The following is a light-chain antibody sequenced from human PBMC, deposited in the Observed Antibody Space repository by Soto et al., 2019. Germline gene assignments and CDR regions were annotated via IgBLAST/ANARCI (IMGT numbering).Light chain of an antibody. J-gene: IGKJ4*01. Sequence: DIQMTQSPSSLSAYVGDRVNITCRASQSISYYLNWYQQKPGRAPNLLMYGASSLQSGVPSRFTGSGSGTEFTLTITSLQPGDFATYYCQQTHTTPLTFGGGTKVEIK. CDR3: QQTHTTPLT. V-gene: IGKV1-39*01. CDR2: GAS. CDR1: QSISYY.